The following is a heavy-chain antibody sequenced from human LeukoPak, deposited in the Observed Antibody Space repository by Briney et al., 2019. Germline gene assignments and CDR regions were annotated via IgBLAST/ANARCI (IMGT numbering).Heavy chain of an antibody. CDR2: INHSGST. CDR1: GGSISSSSYY. V-gene: IGHV4-39*07. Sequence: SETLSLTCTVSGGSISSSSYYWGWIRQPPGKGLEWIGEINHSGSTNYNPSLKSRVTISVDTSKNQFSLKLSSVTAADTAVYYCASPDYYGSGSSVDYWGQGTLVTVSS. D-gene: IGHD3-10*01. J-gene: IGHJ4*02. CDR3: ASPDYYGSGSSVDY.